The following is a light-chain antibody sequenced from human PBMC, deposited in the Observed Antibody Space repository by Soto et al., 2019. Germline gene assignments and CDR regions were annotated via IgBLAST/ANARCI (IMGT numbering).Light chain of an antibody. CDR3: LQRDTYPLT. J-gene: IGKJ4*01. Sequence: DIQMTQSPSSLSASVGDRVTITCRASQAIGKALGWYQHKPGKAPKRLIYAASQNGVPSRFSGRVSETEFTLTISSQQPEDSATYYCLQRDTYPLTFGGGTKVEIK. V-gene: IGKV1-17*01. CDR2: AAS. CDR1: QAIGKA.